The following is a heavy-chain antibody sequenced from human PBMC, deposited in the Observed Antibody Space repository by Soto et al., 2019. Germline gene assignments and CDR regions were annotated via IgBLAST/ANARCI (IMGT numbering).Heavy chain of an antibody. CDR2: ISAYNGNR. V-gene: IGHV1-18*04. Sequence: QVQLVQSGAEVKKPGASVKVSCRASGYTFTNYAVNWVRQAPGQGLEWMGWISAYNGNRNYAQKFQGRVSMTTDTSTSTAYMELSSLRSDDSAVYYCARAGHYGDDDAFDMWGLGTMVIVSS. D-gene: IGHD2-21*02. J-gene: IGHJ3*02. CDR1: GYTFTNYA. CDR3: ARAGHYGDDDAFDM.